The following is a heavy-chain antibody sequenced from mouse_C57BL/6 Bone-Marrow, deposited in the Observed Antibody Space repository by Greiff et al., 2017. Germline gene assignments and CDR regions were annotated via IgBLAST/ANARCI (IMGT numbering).Heavy chain of an antibody. CDR1: GYAFSSSW. Sequence: VQRVESGPELVKPGASVKISCKASGYAFSSSWMNWVKQRPGKGLEWIGRIYPGDGDTNYNGKFKGKATLTADKSSSTAYMQLSSLTSEDSAVYFCARGSGSSYWYFDVWGTGTTVTVSS. J-gene: IGHJ1*03. V-gene: IGHV1-82*01. CDR2: IYPGDGDT. D-gene: IGHD1-1*01. CDR3: ARGSGSSYWYFDV.